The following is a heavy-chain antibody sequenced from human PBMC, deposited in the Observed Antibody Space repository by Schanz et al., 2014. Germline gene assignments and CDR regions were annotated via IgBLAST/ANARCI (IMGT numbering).Heavy chain of an antibody. D-gene: IGHD3-10*01. J-gene: IGHJ4*02. CDR1: GFTFENYA. V-gene: IGHV3-20*04. CDR2: INWSDGGST. CDR3: AKYRGYYRVSGSYRELEY. Sequence: EVQLVESGGGVVRPGGSLRLSCAASGFTFENYALTWVRQVPGKGLEWVSRINWSDGGSTGYADSVRGRFTISRDNAKNSLYLEMNSLRAEDTAVYYCAKYRGYYRVSGSYRELEYWGQGTLVTVSS.